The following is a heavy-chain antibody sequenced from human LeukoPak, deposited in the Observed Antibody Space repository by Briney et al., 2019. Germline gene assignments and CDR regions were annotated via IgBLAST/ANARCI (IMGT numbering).Heavy chain of an antibody. CDR1: GDSINGYY. CDR2: IYSSGSA. D-gene: IGHD3-10*01. CDR3: AREEGSGSPFDY. V-gene: IGHV4-59*01. J-gene: IGHJ4*02. Sequence: PSETQSLTCSVSGDSINGYYWSWIRRPPGKGLEWIGYIYSSGSANYNPSLKSRVTISVDTSRNHFSLNLNSVTAADTAVYYCAREEGSGSPFDYWGQGTLVTVSS.